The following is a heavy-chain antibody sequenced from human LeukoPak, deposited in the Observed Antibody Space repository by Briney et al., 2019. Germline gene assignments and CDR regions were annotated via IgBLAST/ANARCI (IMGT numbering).Heavy chain of an antibody. V-gene: IGHV4-39*01. Sequence: PSETLSLTCTVSGDSISGTSYYWDWIRQPPGKGLEWIGSIYNSGTTYYNPSLKSRVTISVDTSENQFSLKVSSVTAADTAVYYCASRVYGLGSFNYWGQGTLVTVSS. CDR2: IYNSGTT. CDR3: ASRVYGLGSFNY. D-gene: IGHD3-10*01. J-gene: IGHJ4*01. CDR1: GDSISGTSYY.